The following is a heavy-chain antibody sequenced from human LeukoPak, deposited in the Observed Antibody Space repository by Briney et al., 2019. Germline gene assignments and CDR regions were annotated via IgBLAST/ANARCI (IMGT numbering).Heavy chain of an antibody. J-gene: IGHJ6*04. Sequence: TSETLSLTCTVSGGSISSGGYYWSWIRQHPGKGLEWIGYIYYSGSTYYNPSLKSRVAISIDPSKNQFSLKLSSVTAADTAVYYCARLAAAGDHYYGMDVWGKGTTVTVSS. CDR1: GGSISSGGYY. V-gene: IGHV4-31*03. CDR2: IYYSGST. D-gene: IGHD6-13*01. CDR3: ARLAAAGDHYYGMDV.